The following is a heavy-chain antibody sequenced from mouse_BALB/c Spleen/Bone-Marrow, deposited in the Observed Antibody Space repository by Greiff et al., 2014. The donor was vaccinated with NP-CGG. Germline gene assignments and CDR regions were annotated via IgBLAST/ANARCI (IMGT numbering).Heavy chain of an antibody. CDR1: GFGFSSSD. D-gene: IGHD1-2*01. Sequence: EVQVVESGGGLVKPGGSLKLSCAASGFGFSSSDMSWVRQTPEKRLEWVAYISSGGGSTYYPDTVKGRFTISRDNAKNTLYLQMSSLKSEDTATYYCATHYYGRFDYWGQGTTLTVSS. CDR3: ATHYYGRFDY. J-gene: IGHJ2*01. CDR2: ISSGGGST. V-gene: IGHV5-12-1*01.